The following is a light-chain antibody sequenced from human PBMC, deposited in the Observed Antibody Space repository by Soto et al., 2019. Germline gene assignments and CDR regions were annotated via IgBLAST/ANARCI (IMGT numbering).Light chain of an antibody. CDR3: QQLFDSPIT. CDR1: QGIRND. J-gene: IGKJ5*01. CDR2: AAS. Sequence: AIQMTQSPSSLSASVGDRVTITCRASQGIRNDLGWYQQEPGKAPKLLIYAASSLESGVPSRFSGSGSGTDFTLTISSLQPEDFATYYCQQLFDSPITFGQGTRLEIK. V-gene: IGKV1-6*01.